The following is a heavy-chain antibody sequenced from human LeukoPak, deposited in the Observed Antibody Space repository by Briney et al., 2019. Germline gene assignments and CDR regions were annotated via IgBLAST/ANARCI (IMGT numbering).Heavy chain of an antibody. CDR1: GFTFSFSG. Sequence: PGGSLRLSCAASGFTFSFSGMNWVRQAPGEGLEWVSYISSGSSTIYYADSVKGRFTISRDNAKNSLYLQMNSLRDEDTAVYYCARETWFDPWGQGTLVTVSS. CDR3: ARETWFDP. V-gene: IGHV3-48*02. J-gene: IGHJ5*02. CDR2: ISSGSSTI.